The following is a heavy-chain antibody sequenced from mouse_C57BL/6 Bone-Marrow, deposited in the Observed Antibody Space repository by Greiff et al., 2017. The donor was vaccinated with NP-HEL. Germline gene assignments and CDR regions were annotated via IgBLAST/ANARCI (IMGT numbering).Heavy chain of an antibody. D-gene: IGHD2-3*01. CDR1: GFTFSSYA. Sequence: EVQGVESGEGLVKPGGSLKLSCAASGFTFSSYAMSWVRQTPEKRLEWVAYISSGGDYIYYADTVKGRFTISRDNARNTLYLQMSSLKSEDTAMYYCTSLDGYYPWFAYWGQGTLVTVSA. V-gene: IGHV5-9-1*02. CDR2: ISSGGDYI. CDR3: TSLDGYYPWFAY. J-gene: IGHJ3*01.